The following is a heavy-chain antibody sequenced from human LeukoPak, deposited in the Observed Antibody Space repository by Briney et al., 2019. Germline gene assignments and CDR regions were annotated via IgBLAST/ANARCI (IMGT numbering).Heavy chain of an antibody. J-gene: IGHJ4*02. Sequence: PGGSLRLSCAVSGVTFSSYSMNWVRQAPGKGLEWVSSISSSSSYIYYADSVKGRFTISRDNAKNSLYLQMNSLRAEDTAVYYCARAARGVTTLYYFDYWGQGTLVTVSS. CDR2: ISSSSSYI. CDR1: GVTFSSYS. CDR3: ARAARGVTTLYYFDY. D-gene: IGHD4-17*01. V-gene: IGHV3-21*01.